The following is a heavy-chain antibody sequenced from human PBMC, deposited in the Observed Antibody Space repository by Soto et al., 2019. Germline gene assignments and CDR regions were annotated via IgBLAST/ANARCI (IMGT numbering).Heavy chain of an antibody. V-gene: IGHV3-74*01. CDR1: GFTFSSYW. J-gene: IGHJ4*02. CDR2: INSDGSST. CDR3: ARDFKTWSASGSSD. D-gene: IGHD3-10*01. Sequence: HPGGSLRLSCAASGFTFSSYWMHWVRQAPGKGLVWVSRINSDGSSTSYADSVKGRFTISRDNAKSTLYLQMNGLRAEDTAVYYCARDFKTWSASGSSDWGQGNLVTISS.